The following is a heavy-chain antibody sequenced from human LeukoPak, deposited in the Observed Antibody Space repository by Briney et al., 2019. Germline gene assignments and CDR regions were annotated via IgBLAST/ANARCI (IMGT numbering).Heavy chain of an antibody. D-gene: IGHD3-10*01. CDR1: GFTFTNYG. J-gene: IGHJ4*02. CDR2: ISDDGNNE. CDR3: AKDLWFGEFLHY. Sequence: GGSLRLSCAASGFTFTNYGMHWVRQAPGKGLEWVAAISDDGNNEYYADSVKGRFTISRDNSKNTLYLQMNSLRAEDTAVYYCAKDLWFGEFLHYWGQGTLVTVSS. V-gene: IGHV3-30*18.